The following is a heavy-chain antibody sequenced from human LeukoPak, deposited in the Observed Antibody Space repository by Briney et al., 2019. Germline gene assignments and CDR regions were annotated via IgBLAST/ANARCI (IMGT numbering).Heavy chain of an antibody. V-gene: IGHV3-30-3*01. CDR1: GFTFSSYA. CDR3: ATLNRRDDY. CDR2: ISYDGSNK. Sequence: GGSPRLSCAASGFTFSSYAMHWVRQAPGKGLEWVAVISYDGSNKYYADSVKGRFTISRDNSKNTLYLQMNSLRAEDTAVYYCATLNRRDDYWGQGTLVTVSS. D-gene: IGHD3-16*02. J-gene: IGHJ4*02.